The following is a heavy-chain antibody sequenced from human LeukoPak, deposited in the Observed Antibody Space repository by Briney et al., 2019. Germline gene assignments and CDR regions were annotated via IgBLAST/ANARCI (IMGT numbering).Heavy chain of an antibody. CDR3: ARGDGSASYYYYGMDV. J-gene: IGHJ6*02. CDR1: GFIFSTYW. V-gene: IGHV3-74*01. D-gene: IGHD3-10*01. CDR2: ISSDGSST. Sequence: GGSLRLSCATSGFIFSTYWMHWVRQVPGKGLVWVSHISSDGSSTNYADSVEGRFSISRDNAKSTLYLQMNSLRAEDTAMYYCARGDGSASYYYYGMDVWGQGTTVTVSS.